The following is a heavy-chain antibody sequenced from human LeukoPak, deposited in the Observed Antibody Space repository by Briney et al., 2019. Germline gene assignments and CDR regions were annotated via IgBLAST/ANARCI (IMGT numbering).Heavy chain of an antibody. J-gene: IGHJ4*02. D-gene: IGHD3-22*01. V-gene: IGHV3-23*01. CDR2: ISGSGGST. CDR3: AKGDYYDSSGYYYRLHFDY. Sequence: GGSLRLSCAASGFTFSSYAMSWVRQAPGKGLEWVSAISGSGGSTYYADSVKGRFTISRDNSKNTLYLQMNSLRTEDTAVYYCAKGDYYDSSGYYYRLHFDYWGQGTLVTVSS. CDR1: GFTFSSYA.